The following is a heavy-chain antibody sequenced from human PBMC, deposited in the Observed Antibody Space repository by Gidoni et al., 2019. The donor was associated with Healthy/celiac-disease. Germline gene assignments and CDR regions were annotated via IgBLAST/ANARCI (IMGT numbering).Heavy chain of an antibody. CDR3: ARGGDYTRDY. CDR1: GCSISSSSYY. V-gene: IGHV4-39*07. D-gene: IGHD4-17*01. CDR2: IYYSGST. Sequence: QMQLQESGPGLVKTSETLSLTCTVSGCSISSSSYYWGWIRQPPGTGLEWIGSIYYSGSTYYNPSLKSRVTISVDTSKNQFSLKLSYVTAADTAVYYCARGGDYTRDYWGQGTLVTVSS. J-gene: IGHJ4*02.